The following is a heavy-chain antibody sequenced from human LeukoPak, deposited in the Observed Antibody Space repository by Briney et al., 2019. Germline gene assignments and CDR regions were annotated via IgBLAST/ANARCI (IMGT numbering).Heavy chain of an antibody. Sequence: TGGSLRLSCAASGFTFSDYYMSWIRQAPGKGLEWVSYISSSGSTIYYADSVKGRFTISRDNAKNSLYLQMNSLRAEDTAVYYCAREPAVDYDFWSGYLYYWGQGTLVTVSS. J-gene: IGHJ4*02. CDR3: AREPAVDYDFWSGYLYY. CDR2: ISSSGSTI. D-gene: IGHD3-3*01. CDR1: GFTFSDYY. V-gene: IGHV3-11*04.